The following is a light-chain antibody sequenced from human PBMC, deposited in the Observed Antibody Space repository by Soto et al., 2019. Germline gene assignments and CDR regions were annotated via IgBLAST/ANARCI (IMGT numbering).Light chain of an antibody. J-gene: IGLJ1*01. CDR3: RSDEGSNNSV. CDR2: EVS. V-gene: IGLV2-8*01. Sequence: VLTQPPSASGSPGQSVTISCTGTSSDVGAYNYVSWYQQHPGKAPKLMIYEVSKRPSGVPDRFSGSKSGNTASLTVSGLQAEDEAHYCCRSDEGSNNSVLGTGLKVTV. CDR1: SSDVGAYNY.